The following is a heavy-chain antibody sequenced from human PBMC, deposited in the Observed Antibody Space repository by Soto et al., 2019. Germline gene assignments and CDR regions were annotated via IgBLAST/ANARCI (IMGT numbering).Heavy chain of an antibody. CDR3: VKTRGGHTFDFFD. J-gene: IGHJ4*02. D-gene: IGHD5-12*01. CDR2: VRGNGDPP. CDR1: GFTFSSYA. V-gene: IGHV3-64D*06. Sequence: GGSLRLSCSASGFTFSSYAMHWVRQAPGKGLEYVSGVRGNGDPPFYADSVKGRFTISRDNSKNTLYLQMSGLSADDTAVYYCVKTRGGHTFDFFDWGQGALVTVSS.